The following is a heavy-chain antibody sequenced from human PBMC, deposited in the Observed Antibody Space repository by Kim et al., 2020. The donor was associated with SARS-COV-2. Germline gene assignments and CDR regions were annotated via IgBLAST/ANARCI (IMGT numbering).Heavy chain of an antibody. CDR2: IDFRGIS. D-gene: IGHD6-13*01. CDR3: ARKAGGSWYPQYWFDP. V-gene: IGHV4-39*01. CDR1: GDSISSSSYF. Sequence: SETLSLTCIVSGDSISSSSYFWGWIRQPPGKGLEWLGIIDFRGISYYNLSLKSKVSMSVDTSRNQFSLTMTSVTAADTAVYYCARKAGGSWYPQYWFDPWGQGTLVIVSS. J-gene: IGHJ5*01.